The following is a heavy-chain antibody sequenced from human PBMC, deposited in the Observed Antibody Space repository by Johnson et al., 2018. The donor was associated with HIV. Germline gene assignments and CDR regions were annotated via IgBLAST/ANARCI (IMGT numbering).Heavy chain of an antibody. CDR1: GFTFSNAW. V-gene: IGHV3-66*01. CDR3: AKHGGYSDGPNDAFDI. D-gene: IGHD3-22*01. J-gene: IGHJ3*02. CDR2: IYSGGST. Sequence: VQLVESGGGLVKPGGSLRLSCAASGFTFSNAWMSWVRQAPGKGLEWVSVIYSGGSTYYADSVKGRFTISRDNSKNTLYLQMNSLRAEDTAVYYCAKHGGYSDGPNDAFDIWGQGTMVTVSS.